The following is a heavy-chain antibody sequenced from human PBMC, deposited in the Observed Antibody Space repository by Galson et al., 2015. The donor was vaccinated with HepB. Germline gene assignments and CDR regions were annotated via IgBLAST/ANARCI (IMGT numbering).Heavy chain of an antibody. CDR2: IYSGGST. Sequence: SLRLSCAASGFTVSSNYMSWVRQAPGKGLEWASVIYSGGSTYYADSVKGRFTISRDNSKNTLYLQMNSLRAEDTAVYYCHHPSDCSGGSCYRSNAFDIWGQGTMVTVSS. V-gene: IGHV3-53*01. J-gene: IGHJ3*02. CDR1: GFTVSSNY. CDR3: HHPSDCSGGSCYRSNAFDI. D-gene: IGHD2-15*01.